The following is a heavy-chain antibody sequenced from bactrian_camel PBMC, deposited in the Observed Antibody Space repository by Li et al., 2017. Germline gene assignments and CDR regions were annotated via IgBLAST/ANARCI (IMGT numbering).Heavy chain of an antibody. V-gene: IGHV3S54*01. CDR1: GNYISTDA. Sequence: QVQLVESGGESVQAGGSLTLSCPVAGNYISTDAMAWFRQVPGKQHEVVAAIYPGDRRITYDASVKGRFTISRDSSNTLFLQMDNLKPEDTAKYYCASCEPFRDRCYQAGGEWAQGTQVTVS. CDR2: IYPGDRRI. D-gene: IGHD3*01. J-gene: IGHJ4*01. CDR3: ASCEPFRDRCYQAGGE.